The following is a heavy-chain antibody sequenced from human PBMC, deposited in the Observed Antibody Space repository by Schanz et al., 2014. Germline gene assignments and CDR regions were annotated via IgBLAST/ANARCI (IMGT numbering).Heavy chain of an antibody. CDR2: VNSDESNK. Sequence: EVQLVESGGGLVQPGGSLRLSCAASGFAFRRYWMHWVRQDPGKGLVRLSRVNSDESNKDYADSVKGRFTISRDNAKNTLHLQMTSLRVEDTAVYYCARGGFDLGELGYWGRGTQVTVSS. J-gene: IGHJ4*02. CDR1: GFAFRRYW. V-gene: IGHV3-74*01. D-gene: IGHD3-16*01. CDR3: ARGGFDLGELGY.